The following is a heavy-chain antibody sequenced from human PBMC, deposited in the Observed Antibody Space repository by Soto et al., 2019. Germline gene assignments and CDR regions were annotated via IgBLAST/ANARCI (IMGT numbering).Heavy chain of an antibody. CDR3: AKGVAGWYYFDY. CDR1: GFTFDDYA. J-gene: IGHJ4*02. V-gene: IGHV3-9*01. D-gene: IGHD3-3*01. Sequence: EVQLVESGGGLVQPGRSLRLSCAASGFTFDDYAMQWVRQAPGKGLEWVSGISWNVGSIAYADSVKGRFTISRDNAKNSLYLQMNSLRAEDTALYYCAKGVAGWYYFDYWGQGTLVTVSS. CDR2: ISWNVGSI.